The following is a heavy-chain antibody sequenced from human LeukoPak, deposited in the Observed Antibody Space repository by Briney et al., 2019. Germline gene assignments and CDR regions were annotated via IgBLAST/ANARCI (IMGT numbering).Heavy chain of an antibody. CDR1: GFTFSSYW. V-gene: IGHV3-74*01. CDR2: ITSEGSST. D-gene: IGHD2-15*01. J-gene: IGHJ4*02. Sequence: GGSLRLSCAASGFTFSSYWMHWVRQVPGKGLVWVSRITSEGSSTSYADSVKGRFTISRDNAKNTLYLKMNSLRAEDTAVYYCARGSSVVALDWGQGTLVTVSS. CDR3: ARGSSVVALD.